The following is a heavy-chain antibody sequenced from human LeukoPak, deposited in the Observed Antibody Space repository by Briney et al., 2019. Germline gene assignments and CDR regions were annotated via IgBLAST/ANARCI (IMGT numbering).Heavy chain of an antibody. V-gene: IGHV3-21*01. CDR3: ASHIVVVTAIRYYAMDV. J-gene: IGHJ6*02. Sequence: GGSLRLSCAASGFSFGIYDMNWVRQAPGKGLEGVSSTTTSSSYMYYTDSVKGRFTVSRDNAKNSLYMQMNSLRAEDTAVYYCASHIVVVTAIRYYAMDVWAQGTTVTVSS. CDR1: GFSFGIYD. CDR2: TTTSSSYM. D-gene: IGHD2-2*01.